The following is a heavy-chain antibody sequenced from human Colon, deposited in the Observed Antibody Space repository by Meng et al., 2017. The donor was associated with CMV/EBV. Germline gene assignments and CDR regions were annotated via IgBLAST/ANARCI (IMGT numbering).Heavy chain of an antibody. J-gene: IGHJ4*02. Sequence: GESLKISCAASGFTFSMYAMGWVRQAPGKGLEWVSGISVSGDSKYYVDSVEGRFTIARDNSRDTVYLQMNSLRVEDTAVYYCARVGDYPGGYFDYWGQGTLVTVSS. V-gene: IGHV3-23*01. CDR1: GFTFSMYA. CDR2: ISVSGDSK. D-gene: IGHD4-17*01. CDR3: ARVGDYPGGYFDY.